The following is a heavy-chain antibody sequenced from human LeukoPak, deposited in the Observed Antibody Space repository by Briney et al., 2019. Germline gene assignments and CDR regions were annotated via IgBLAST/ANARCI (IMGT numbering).Heavy chain of an antibody. CDR2: IWSDATNQ. CDR3: VKDAQRGFDYSNSLQH. CDR1: GFTFSHYG. V-gene: IGHV3-33*06. D-gene: IGHD4-11*01. J-gene: IGHJ4*02. Sequence: GGSLRLSCEASGFTFSHYGMHWVRQAPGKGLEWVAVIWSDATNQYYSDSVKGRFTISRDNFKRTVSLQMNSLRAEDTAVYHCVKDAQRGFDYSNSLQHWGQGSLVTVSS.